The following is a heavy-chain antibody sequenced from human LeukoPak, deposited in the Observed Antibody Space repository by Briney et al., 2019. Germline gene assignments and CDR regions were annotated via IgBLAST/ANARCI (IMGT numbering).Heavy chain of an antibody. Sequence: ASVKVSCKVSGYTLTELSMHWVRQAPGKGLEWMGGFDPEDGETIYAQKFQGRVTMTTDTSTSTAYMELRSLRSDDTAVYYCARGELLTAFDIWGQGTMATVSS. CDR3: ARGELLTAFDI. CDR2: FDPEDGET. D-gene: IGHD1-26*01. J-gene: IGHJ3*02. V-gene: IGHV1-24*01. CDR1: GYTLTELS.